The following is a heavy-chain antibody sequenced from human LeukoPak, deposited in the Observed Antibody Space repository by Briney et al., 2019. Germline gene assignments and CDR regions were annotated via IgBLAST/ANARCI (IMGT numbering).Heavy chain of an antibody. J-gene: IGHJ6*02. CDR3: ARDPPTVTSPYYYYGMDV. D-gene: IGHD4-17*01. V-gene: IGHV1-18*01. Sequence: ASSVTVSCQASGYTFTHYGIRGVRPPPGQGVAGMGWISAYNDNTTYAQKLQGNVSMTTDTSTSTAYMELRSLRSDDTAVYYCARDPPTVTSPYYYYGMDVWGQGTTVTVSS. CDR2: ISAYNDNT. CDR1: GYTFTHYG.